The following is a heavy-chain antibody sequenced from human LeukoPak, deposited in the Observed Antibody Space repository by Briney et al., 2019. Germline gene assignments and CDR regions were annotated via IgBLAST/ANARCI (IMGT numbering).Heavy chain of an antibody. CDR3: ARGQNITIGLVGARDATTVFDY. CDR1: GGSFSGYY. D-gene: IGHD3-10*01. V-gene: IGHV4-34*01. J-gene: IGHJ4*02. Sequence: SETLSLTCAVYGGSFSGYYWSWIPPPPGNGLEWIGEINHSGTTNYNPSLKSRVTISVDTSKNQFSLKLSSVTAADTAVYYCARGQNITIGLVGARDATTVFDYWGQGTLVTVSS. CDR2: INHSGTT.